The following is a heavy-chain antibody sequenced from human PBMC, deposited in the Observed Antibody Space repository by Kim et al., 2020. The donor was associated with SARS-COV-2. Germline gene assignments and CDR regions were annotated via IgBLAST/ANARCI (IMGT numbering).Heavy chain of an antibody. D-gene: IGHD3-10*01. CDR3: AKDSEIGFGNPRYYFDY. Sequence: VKGRFTISRDNAKNTLYLQMNSRRAEDTAVYYCAKDSEIGFGNPRYYFDYWGQGTLVTVSS. V-gene: IGHV3-30*02. J-gene: IGHJ4*02.